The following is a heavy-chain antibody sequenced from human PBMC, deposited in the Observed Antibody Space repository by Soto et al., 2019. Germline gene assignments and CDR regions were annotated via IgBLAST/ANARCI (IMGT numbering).Heavy chain of an antibody. Sequence: QVQLVQSGAEVKKPGASVKVSCKASGYTFTSYYMHWVRQAPGQGLEWMGIINPSGGSTSYAQKFQGRLTMTRDTSTTTVYLVLSSLRSEDTAVYYCARDRDCSSTSCHRYYYYYYMDVWGKGTTVTVSS. CDR1: GYTFTSYY. V-gene: IGHV1-46*03. CDR2: INPSGGST. D-gene: IGHD2-2*02. CDR3: ARDRDCSSTSCHRYYYYYYMDV. J-gene: IGHJ6*03.